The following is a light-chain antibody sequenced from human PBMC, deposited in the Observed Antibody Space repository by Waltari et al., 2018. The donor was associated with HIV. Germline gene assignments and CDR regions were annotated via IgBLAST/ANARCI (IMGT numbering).Light chain of an antibody. V-gene: IGKV1-5*03. CDR1: QTISVR. Sequence: DIQMTQSPSTLSASVGDRVTITCLASQTISVRLAWYQQKPGKAPKLLIYKASSLETGVPSRFSGSGSGTEFTLTISSLHPDDFATYYCQQYSRPMYTFGQGTKLEIK. J-gene: IGKJ2*01. CDR2: KAS. CDR3: QQYSRPMYT.